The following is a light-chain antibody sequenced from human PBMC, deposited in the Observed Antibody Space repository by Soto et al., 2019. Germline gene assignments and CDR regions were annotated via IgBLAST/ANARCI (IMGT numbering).Light chain of an antibody. CDR1: SSDIGHYYY. CDR3: CSLTTSHTYV. CDR2: HVT. Sequence: QSALTQPASVSGSPGQSITISCTGTSSDIGHYYYVSWYQQHPGKAPKLMIYHVTYRPSGVSNRYSGSKSGNSASLTISGLQADDEADYYCCSLTTSHTYVFGSGTKLTVL. V-gene: IGLV2-14*03. J-gene: IGLJ1*01.